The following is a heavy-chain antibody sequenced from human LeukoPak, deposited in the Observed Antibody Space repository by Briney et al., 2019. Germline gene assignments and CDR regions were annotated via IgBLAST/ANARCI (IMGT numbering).Heavy chain of an antibody. Sequence: GGSLRLSCAASGFMFSSNWMSWVRLAPGKGLEWVANIKEDGTETYYVDSVKGRFTISRDSAKNSLYLQMNSLRVEDTAVYYCAKEGRSLQTYWGQGTLVTVSS. D-gene: IGHD5-24*01. CDR1: GFMFSSNW. CDR2: IKEDGTET. V-gene: IGHV3-7*03. CDR3: AKEGRSLQTY. J-gene: IGHJ4*02.